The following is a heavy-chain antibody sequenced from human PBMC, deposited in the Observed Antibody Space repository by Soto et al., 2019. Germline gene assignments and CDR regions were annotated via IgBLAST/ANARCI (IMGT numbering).Heavy chain of an antibody. D-gene: IGHD6-19*01. Sequence: QVQLQESGPGLVKPSETLSLTCGVSGDSNNNGFWWTWVRQPPGKGLEWIGEKHHSGSTNYNLSLKSRVSISLEKSKNQFSLNLSSVTAADTAVYFCASSSGWWRLDVWGQGTTVTVSS. CDR3: ASSSGWWRLDV. V-gene: IGHV4-4*02. CDR2: KHHSGST. J-gene: IGHJ6*02. CDR1: GDSNNNGFW.